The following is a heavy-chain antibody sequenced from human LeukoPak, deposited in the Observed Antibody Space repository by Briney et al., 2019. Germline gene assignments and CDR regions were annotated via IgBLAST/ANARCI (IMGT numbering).Heavy chain of an antibody. CDR3: ARDFDMGITPGDDFDF. Sequence: GGSLRLSCATSGFSFSKYWMHWVRQTPGEGLVWVARIKEDGTYTSYADSVKGRFTISRDNARNTVFLQMNSLRAEDTAVYYCARDFDMGITPGDDFDFWGQGTLVTVSS. CDR2: IKEDGTYT. V-gene: IGHV3-74*01. J-gene: IGHJ4*02. D-gene: IGHD3-9*01. CDR1: GFSFSKYW.